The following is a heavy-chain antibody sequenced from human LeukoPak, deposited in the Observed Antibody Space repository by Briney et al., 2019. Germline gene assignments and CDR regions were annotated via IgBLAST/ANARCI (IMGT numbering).Heavy chain of an antibody. V-gene: IGHV7-4-1*02. J-gene: IGHJ4*02. Sequence: ASVKVSCKASGYTFSDYAMNWVRQAPGQGLEWMGWINTNTGNPTYAQGFTGRFVFSLDTSVSTAYLQISSLKAEDTAVYYCARDIGSGSYYRRAPTDYWGQGTLVTVSS. CDR1: GYTFSDYA. CDR3: ARDIGSGSYYRRAPTDY. CDR2: INTNTGNP. D-gene: IGHD3-10*01.